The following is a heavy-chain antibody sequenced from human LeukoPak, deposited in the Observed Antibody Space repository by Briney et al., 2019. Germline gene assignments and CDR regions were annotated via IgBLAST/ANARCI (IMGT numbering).Heavy chain of an antibody. D-gene: IGHD4-23*01. CDR3: ARRTTVLTVNPKTVDY. CDR2: IKYDGSEK. V-gene: IGHV3-7*05. CDR1: GFTFSSYW. J-gene: IGHJ4*02. Sequence: GGSLGLSCEASGFTFSSYWMTWVRQAPGRGLEWVANIKYDGSEKHYLDSVKGRFTISRDNARNSLYLQMNSLSVEDTAVYFCARRTTVLTVNPKTVDYWGQGALVTVSS.